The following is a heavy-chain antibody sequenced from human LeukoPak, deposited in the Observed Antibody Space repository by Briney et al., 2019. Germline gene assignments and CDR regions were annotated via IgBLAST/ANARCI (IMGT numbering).Heavy chain of an antibody. CDR2: ISASGGST. CDR3: AELGITMIGGV. Sequence: PGGSLRLSCVASGFTFITYGMTWVRQAPGKGLEWVSTISASGGSTHHADSVKGRFTISRDNSKNTLYLQMNSLRAEDTAVYYCAELGITMIGGVWGKGTTVTISS. CDR1: GFTFITYG. V-gene: IGHV3-23*01. J-gene: IGHJ6*04. D-gene: IGHD3-10*02.